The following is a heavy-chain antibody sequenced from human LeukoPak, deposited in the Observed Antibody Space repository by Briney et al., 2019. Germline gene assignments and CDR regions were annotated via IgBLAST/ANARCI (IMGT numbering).Heavy chain of an antibody. V-gene: IGHV4-61*02. J-gene: IGHJ5*02. CDR3: ARVTIFGVAADWFDP. CDR1: GGSISSGSYY. D-gene: IGHD3-3*01. Sequence: PSQTLSLTCTVSGGSISSGSYYWSWIRQPAGKGLEWIGRIYTSGSTNYNPSLKSRVTISVDTSKNQFSLKLSSVTAADTAVYYCARVTIFGVAADWFDPWGQGTLVTVSS. CDR2: IYTSGST.